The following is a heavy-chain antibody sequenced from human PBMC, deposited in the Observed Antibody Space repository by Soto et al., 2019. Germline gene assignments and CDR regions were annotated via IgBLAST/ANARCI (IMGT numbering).Heavy chain of an antibody. J-gene: IGHJ6*02. CDR1: GYTFTGYY. Sequence: ASVKVSCKASGYTFTGYYMHWVRQAPGQGLGWMGWINPNSGGTNYAQKFQGWVTMTRDTSISTAYMELSRLRSDDTAVYYCAREWMGYYDSSGYYYYYYGMDVWGQGTTVTVS. D-gene: IGHD3-22*01. CDR3: AREWMGYYDSSGYYYYYYGMDV. CDR2: INPNSGGT. V-gene: IGHV1-2*04.